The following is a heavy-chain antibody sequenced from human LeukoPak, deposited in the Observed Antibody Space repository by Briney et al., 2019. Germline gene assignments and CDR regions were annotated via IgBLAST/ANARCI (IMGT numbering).Heavy chain of an antibody. J-gene: IGHJ4*02. CDR2: MNGEGTTI. D-gene: IGHD5-18*01. CDR1: GLTFRTTW. CDR3: AKVHYTYGGIDY. V-gene: IGHV3-74*01. Sequence: GGSLRLSCATSGLTFRTTWMHWVRQAPGKGLMWVSRMNGEGTTIDYADSVKGRFTISRDNSKNTLYLQMNSLRAEDTAVYYCAKVHYTYGGIDYWGQGTLVTVSS.